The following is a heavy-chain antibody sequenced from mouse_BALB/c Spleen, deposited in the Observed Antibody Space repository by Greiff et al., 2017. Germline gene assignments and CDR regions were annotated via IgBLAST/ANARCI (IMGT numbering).Heavy chain of an antibody. Sequence: QVQLQQSGAQLVKPGASVKLSCKASGYTFTSYDINWVRQRPEQGLECIGWIFPGDGSTKYNEKFKGKATLTTDKSSSTAYMQLSRLTSEDSAVYFCAILSTMITTDVFDYWGQGTTLTVSS. V-gene: IGHV1S56*01. CDR1: GYTFTSYD. CDR2: IFPGDGST. CDR3: AILSTMITTDVFDY. D-gene: IGHD2-4*01. J-gene: IGHJ2*01.